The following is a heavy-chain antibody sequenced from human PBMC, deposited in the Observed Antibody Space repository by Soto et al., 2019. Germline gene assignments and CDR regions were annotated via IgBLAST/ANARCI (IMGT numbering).Heavy chain of an antibody. J-gene: IGHJ4*02. D-gene: IGHD2-15*01. CDR3: ARDILTDFDY. Sequence: PSETLSLTCAVYGGSFSDYYWNWIRQPPGKGLQWIGKIYHSGSTNYNPSLKSRVTISVDTSKNQFSLKLSSVTAADTAVYYCARDILTDFDYWGQRTLVTVSS. CDR2: IYHSGST. CDR1: GGSFSDYY. V-gene: IGHV4-34*01.